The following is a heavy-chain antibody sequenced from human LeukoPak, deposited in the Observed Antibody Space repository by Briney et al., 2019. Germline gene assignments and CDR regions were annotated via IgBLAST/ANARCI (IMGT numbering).Heavy chain of an antibody. D-gene: IGHD3-16*02. CDR1: GFTFGDYA. CDR2: IRSKAYGGTT. Sequence: GGSLRLSCTASGFTFGDYATSWVRQAPGKGLEWVGFIRSKAYGGTTEYAASVKGRFTISRDDSKSIAYLQMNSLKTEDTAVYYCTRDHYDYVWGSYPHFDYWGQGTLVTVSS. J-gene: IGHJ4*02. V-gene: IGHV3-49*04. CDR3: TRDHYDYVWGSYPHFDY.